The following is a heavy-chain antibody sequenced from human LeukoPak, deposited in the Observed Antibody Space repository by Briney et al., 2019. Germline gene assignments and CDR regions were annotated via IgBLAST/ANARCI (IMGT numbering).Heavy chain of an antibody. CDR1: GGSISSSSYY. Sequence: SETLSLTCTVSGGSISSSSYYWGWIRQPPGKGLEWIGSIYYSGSTYYNPSLKSRVTISVDTSKNQFSLKLSSVTAADTAVYYCARDFYGSGSLDDYWGQGTLVTVSS. CDR2: IYYSGST. D-gene: IGHD3-10*01. CDR3: ARDFYGSGSLDDY. J-gene: IGHJ4*02. V-gene: IGHV4-39*07.